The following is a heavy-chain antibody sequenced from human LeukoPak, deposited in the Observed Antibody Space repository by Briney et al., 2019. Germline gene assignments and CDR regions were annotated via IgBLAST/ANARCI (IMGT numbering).Heavy chain of an antibody. V-gene: IGHV4-59*01. Sequence: PSETLSLTCTVSGGSISSYYWSWIRQPPGKGLEWIGYIYYSGSTNYNPSLKSRVTISVDTSKNQFSLKLSSVTAADTAVYYCARDLVVVVPAAIEALDYSYYMDVWGKGTTVTISS. CDR1: GGSISSYY. CDR3: ARDLVVVVPAAIEALDYSYYMDV. D-gene: IGHD2-2*01. J-gene: IGHJ6*03. CDR2: IYYSGST.